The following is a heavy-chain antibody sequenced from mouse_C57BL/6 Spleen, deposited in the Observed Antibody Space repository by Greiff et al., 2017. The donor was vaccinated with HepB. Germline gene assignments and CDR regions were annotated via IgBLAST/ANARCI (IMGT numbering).Heavy chain of an antibody. V-gene: IGHV1-53*01. CDR1: GYTFTSYW. J-gene: IGHJ3*01. CDR2: INPSNGGT. D-gene: IGHD2-4*01. Sequence: QVQLKQPGAELVKPGASVKLSCKASGYTFTSYWMQWVKQRPGQGLEWIGNINPSNGGTNYNEKFKSKATLTVDKSSSTAYMQLSSLTSEDSAVYYCATYYDYDGGFAYWGQGTLVTVSA. CDR3: ATYYDYDGGFAY.